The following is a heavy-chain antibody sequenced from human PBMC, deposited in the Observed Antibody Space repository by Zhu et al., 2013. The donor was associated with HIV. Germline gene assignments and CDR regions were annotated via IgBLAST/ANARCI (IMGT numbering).Heavy chain of an antibody. V-gene: IGHV1-2*02. CDR1: GYTFTSHY. CDR3: ARDNNWGPDY. Sequence: QVQLVQSGAEVKKPGASIKVSCKTSGYTFTSHYLHWIRQAPGQGLEWMGWIHPYSGNTNYAQQFQDRLSVTRDTSISTFYMELTSLTSDDTAVYFCARDNNWGPDYWGQGTLITV. J-gene: IGHJ4*02. D-gene: IGHD7-27*01. CDR2: IHPYSGNT.